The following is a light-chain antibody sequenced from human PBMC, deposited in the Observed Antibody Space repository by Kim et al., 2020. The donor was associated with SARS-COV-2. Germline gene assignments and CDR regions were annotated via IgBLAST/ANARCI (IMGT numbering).Light chain of an antibody. CDR2: QDT. CDR3: QAWDSYTGV. Sequence: SYELTQPPSVSVFPGETASITCSGDRLGDKYAWWYQQKPGQSPVMVISQDTQRPSGIPERFSGSNSGKRVTLTISGTQVMDEADYYCQAWDSYTGVFGGGTQLTV. CDR1: RLGDKY. J-gene: IGLJ3*02. V-gene: IGLV3-1*01.